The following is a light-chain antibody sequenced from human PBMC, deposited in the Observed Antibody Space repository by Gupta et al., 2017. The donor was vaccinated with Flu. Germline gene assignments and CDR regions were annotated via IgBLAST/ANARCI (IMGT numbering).Light chain of an antibody. CDR1: QSVRSY. J-gene: IGKJ4*01. CDR3: QQRSSWPLT. Sequence: PPTRSLSPGERAPLSCRASQSVRSYLVWYQQKPGQAPRLLIYGASNRATGIPARFSGSGSGTDFTLTISSLEPEDFAVYYCQQRSSWPLTFGGGTKVEIK. V-gene: IGKV3-11*01. CDR2: GAS.